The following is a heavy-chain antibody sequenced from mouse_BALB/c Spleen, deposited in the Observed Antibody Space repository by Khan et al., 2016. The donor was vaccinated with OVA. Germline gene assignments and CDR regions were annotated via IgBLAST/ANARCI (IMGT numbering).Heavy chain of an antibody. CDR2: INTADGNT. Sequence: EVQLQESGAELVKPGASVKLSCTASGFNIKDTNMPWVKQTPEKGLEWIGRINTADGNTNYDPNVQGKATITADTSTNTAYLQLSDLTSEDTATYYYARDGNFRWFAYWGRQALVTISA. J-gene: IGHJ3*01. V-gene: IGHV14-3*02. CDR1: GFNIKDTN. D-gene: IGHD2-1*01. CDR3: ARDGNFRWFAY.